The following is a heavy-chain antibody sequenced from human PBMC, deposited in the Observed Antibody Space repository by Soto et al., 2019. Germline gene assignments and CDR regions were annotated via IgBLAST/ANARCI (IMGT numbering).Heavy chain of an antibody. J-gene: IGHJ4*02. V-gene: IGHV3-30-3*01. D-gene: IGHD6-19*01. Sequence: VQLEESGGGVVQPGRSLRLSCAASGFTFSSYAMHWVRQAPGKGLEWVAVISYDGSNKYYADSVKGRFTISRDNSKNTLYLQMNSLRAEDTAVYYCARLVLGWYIDYWGQGTLVTVSS. CDR3: ARLVLGWYIDY. CDR2: ISYDGSNK. CDR1: GFTFSSYA.